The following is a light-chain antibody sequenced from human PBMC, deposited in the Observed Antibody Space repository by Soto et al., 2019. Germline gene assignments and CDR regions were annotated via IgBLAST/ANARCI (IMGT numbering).Light chain of an antibody. CDR3: QQYYDTPIT. CDR2: WTS. J-gene: IGKJ5*01. Sequence: DIVMTQSPDSLAVSLGERASINCKSSQSVLYSSNKKNYLAWYQQKPGQPPKPLLYWTSTRESGVPDRFSGSGSGTDFTLTITSLQAEDVAIYYCQQYYDTPITFGQGTRLEIK. CDR1: QSVLYSSNKKNY. V-gene: IGKV4-1*01.